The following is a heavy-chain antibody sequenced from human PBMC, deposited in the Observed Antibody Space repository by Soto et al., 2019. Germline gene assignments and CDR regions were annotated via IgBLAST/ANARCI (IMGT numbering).Heavy chain of an antibody. J-gene: IGHJ1*01. V-gene: IGHV3-74*01. CDR3: ARGTSSQRYDFWSGYSPAEYFQH. CDR2: INSDGSST. Sequence: EVQLVESGGGLVQPGGSLRRSCAASGFTFSSYWMHWVRQAPGKGLVWVSRINSDGSSTSYADSVKGRFTISRDNAKNTLYLHMNSLRAEDTAVYYCARGTSSQRYDFWSGYSPAEYFQHGGQGTLVTVSS. CDR1: GFTFSSYW. D-gene: IGHD3-3*01.